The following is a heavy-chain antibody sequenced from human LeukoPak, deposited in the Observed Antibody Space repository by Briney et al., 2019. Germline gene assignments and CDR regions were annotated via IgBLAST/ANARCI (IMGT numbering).Heavy chain of an antibody. CDR3: ARTTYCSSSSCFVGFGLDL. CDR1: GFTFTNYW. CDR2: INSDGSEP. D-gene: IGHD2-2*01. V-gene: IGHV3-74*01. Sequence: GGSLRLSCAAAGFTFTNYWMHWVRQAPGKGLVWVSRINSDGSEPVYPDSVRGRFTISRDNAKNMLYLTMSSLRVEDTAVYYCARTTYCSSSSCFVGFGLDLWGQGTTVIVS. J-gene: IGHJ6*02.